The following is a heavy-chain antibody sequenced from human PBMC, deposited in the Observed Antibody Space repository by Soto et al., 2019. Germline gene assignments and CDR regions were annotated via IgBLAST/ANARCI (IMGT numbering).Heavy chain of an antibody. CDR2: IKQDGSEK. J-gene: IGHJ4*02. V-gene: IGHV3-7*01. CDR3: ARNPDLYYFDY. CDR1: GFTFRSYW. Sequence: GGSLRLSCAASGFTFRSYWMSWVRQAPGKGLEWVANIKQDGSEKYYVDSVKGRFTISRDNAKNSLYLQMNSLRAEDTAVYYCARNPDLYYFDYWGQGTLVTVSS.